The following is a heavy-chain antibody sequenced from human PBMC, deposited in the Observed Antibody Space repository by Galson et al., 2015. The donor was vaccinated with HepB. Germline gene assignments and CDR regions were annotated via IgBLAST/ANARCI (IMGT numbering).Heavy chain of an antibody. CDR1: GFTFSSYA. D-gene: IGHD6-13*01. CDR3: AKVGRASIAAAGWGPFDY. CDR2: ISGSGGST. V-gene: IGHV3-23*01. J-gene: IGHJ4*02. Sequence: SLRLSCAASGFTFSSYAMSWARQAPGKGLEWVSAISGSGGSTYYADSVKGRFTISRDNSKNTLYLQMNSLRAEDTAVYYCAKVGRASIAAAGWGPFDYWGQGTLVTVSS.